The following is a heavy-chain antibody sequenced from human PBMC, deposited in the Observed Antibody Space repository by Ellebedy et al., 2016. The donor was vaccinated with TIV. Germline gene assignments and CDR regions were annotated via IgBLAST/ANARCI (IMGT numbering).Heavy chain of an antibody. Sequence: ASVKVSCKASGYTFTGYFMHWVRQAPGEGLEWMGVINPSGGSTSYAQKFQGRVTMTRDTSTGTVYMELTRVKADDTAVYFSYPDWRGAFSYFYGMDVWGQGTTVTVSS. CDR2: INPSGGST. CDR3: YPDWRGAFSYFYGMDV. J-gene: IGHJ6*02. CDR1: GYTFTGYF. V-gene: IGHV1-46*01. D-gene: IGHD3-16*02.